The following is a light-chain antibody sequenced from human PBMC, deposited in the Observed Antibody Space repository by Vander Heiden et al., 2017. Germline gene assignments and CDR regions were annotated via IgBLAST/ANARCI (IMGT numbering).Light chain of an antibody. Sequence: QSVLTQPPPASGTPGQRVTIPCSGRSSNIGDNTVNWYQQLPGTAPKVLIYGNNQRPSGVPDRFSGSKSGTSASLAISGLQSEDEADYYCASWDDSLNGVVFGGGTKLTVL. CDR2: GNN. V-gene: IGLV1-44*01. CDR3: ASWDDSLNGVV. CDR1: SSNIGDNT. J-gene: IGLJ3*02.